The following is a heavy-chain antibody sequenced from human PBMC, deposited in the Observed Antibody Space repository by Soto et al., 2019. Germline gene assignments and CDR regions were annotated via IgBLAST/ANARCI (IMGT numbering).Heavy chain of an antibody. D-gene: IGHD2-21*01. V-gene: IGHV4-59*08. CDR1: GGSISSYY. CDR2: IYHSGST. J-gene: IGHJ5*02. CDR3: ARHEGFPNWFDP. Sequence: SETLSLTCTVSGGSISSYYWSWIRQPPGKGLEWIGYIYHSGSTINNPSLKSRVTISIGTSKKQFSLKLSSVTAADTALYYCARHEGFPNWFDPWGRGTLVTVSS.